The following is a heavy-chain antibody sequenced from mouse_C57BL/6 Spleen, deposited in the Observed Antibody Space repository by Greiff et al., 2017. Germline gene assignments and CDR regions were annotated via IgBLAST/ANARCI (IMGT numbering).Heavy chain of an antibody. V-gene: IGHV3-6*01. D-gene: IGHD2-3*01. CDR2: ISYDGSN. Sequence: EVKLMESGPGLVKPSQSLSLTCSVTGYSITSGYYWNWIRQFPGNKLEWMGYISYDGSNNYNPSLKNRISITRDTSKNQFVLKLNSVTTEDTATYYCASPDGYYWFAYWGQGTLVTVSA. J-gene: IGHJ3*01. CDR1: GYSITSGYY. CDR3: ASPDGYYWFAY.